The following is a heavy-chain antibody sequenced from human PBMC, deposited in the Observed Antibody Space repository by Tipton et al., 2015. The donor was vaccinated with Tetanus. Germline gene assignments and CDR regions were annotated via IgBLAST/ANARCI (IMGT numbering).Heavy chain of an antibody. V-gene: IGHV3-43*01. Sequence: SLRLSCEASGFTFNEYSMHWVRQRPGKALEWVSVITWDDNTFYAASIQGRFTISRDNNKDSLYLQMNDLTAEDTALYFCAKDKELYYYYYGMDVWGQGTAVTVPS. CDR2: ITWDDNT. J-gene: IGHJ6*02. CDR1: GFTFNEYS. D-gene: IGHD1-26*01. CDR3: AKDKELYYYYYGMDV.